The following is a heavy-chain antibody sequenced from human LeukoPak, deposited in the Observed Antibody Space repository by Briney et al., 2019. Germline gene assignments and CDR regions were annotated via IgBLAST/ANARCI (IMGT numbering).Heavy chain of an antibody. J-gene: IGHJ4*02. D-gene: IGHD6-13*01. V-gene: IGHV3-33*01. CDR2: IRFDESHR. CDR3: ARWDIPTADIDY. Sequence: GGSLRLSCAASGFTFSSYGMHWVRQAPGKGLEWVAVIRFDESHRYYADSVRGRFIISRDNSKNTLFLQMNSLRAEDTALYYCARWDIPTADIDYWGQGTLVTVSS. CDR1: GFTFSSYG.